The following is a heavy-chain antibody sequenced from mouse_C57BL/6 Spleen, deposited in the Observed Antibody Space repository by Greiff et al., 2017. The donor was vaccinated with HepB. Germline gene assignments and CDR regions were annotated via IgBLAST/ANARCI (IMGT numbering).Heavy chain of an antibody. D-gene: IGHD2-2*01. J-gene: IGHJ4*01. V-gene: IGHV1-69*01. CDR1: GYTFTSYW. CDR2: IDPSDSYT. CDR3: ASLYGYDEGNAMDY. Sequence: QVQLKQPGAELVMPGASVKLSCKASGYTFTSYWMHWVKQRPGQGLEWIGEIDPSDSYTNYNQKFKGKSTLTVDKSSSTAYMQLSSLTSEDSAVYYCASLYGYDEGNAMDYWGQGTSVTVSS.